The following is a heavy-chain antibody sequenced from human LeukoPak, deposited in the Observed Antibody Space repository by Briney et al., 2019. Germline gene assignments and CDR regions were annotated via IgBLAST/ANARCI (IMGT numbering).Heavy chain of an antibody. Sequence: SETLSLTCTVSGGSISSYYWSWIRQPPGKGLEWIGYIYYSGSTNYNPSLKSRVTISVDTSKNQFSLKLSSVTAADTAVYYCARQLGYCSGGSCYYYGMDVWGQGTTVTVSS. CDR1: GGSISSYY. J-gene: IGHJ6*02. D-gene: IGHD2-15*01. V-gene: IGHV4-59*08. CDR3: ARQLGYCSGGSCYYYGMDV. CDR2: IYYSGST.